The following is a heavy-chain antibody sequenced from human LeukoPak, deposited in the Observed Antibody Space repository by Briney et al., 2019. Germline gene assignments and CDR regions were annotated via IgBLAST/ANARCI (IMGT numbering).Heavy chain of an antibody. Sequence: AGGSLRLSCAASGFTVSSNYMSWVRQAPGKGLEWVSVIYSGGSTYYADSVKGRFTISRDNSKNTLYLQMNSLRAEDTAVYYCAREPSGYYDFWSGQEYGVDVWGQGTTVTVSS. CDR2: IYSGGST. CDR1: GFTVSSNY. CDR3: AREPSGYYDFWSGQEYGVDV. V-gene: IGHV3-53*01. J-gene: IGHJ6*02. D-gene: IGHD3-3*01.